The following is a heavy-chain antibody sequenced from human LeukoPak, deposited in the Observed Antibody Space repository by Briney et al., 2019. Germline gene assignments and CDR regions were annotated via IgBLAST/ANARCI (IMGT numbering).Heavy chain of an antibody. D-gene: IGHD3-22*01. Sequence: PSETLSLTCSVSGAAIGIYYWSWIRQPPGKGLEWIGHIYYGGVTNYNPSLKSRLIISLDTSPHQFSLILTAVTAADTAVYYCATARLTLIATWFDPWGQGTLVTVSS. V-gene: IGHV4-59*08. CDR1: GAAIGIYY. CDR3: ATARLTLIATWFDP. J-gene: IGHJ5*01. CDR2: IYYGGVT.